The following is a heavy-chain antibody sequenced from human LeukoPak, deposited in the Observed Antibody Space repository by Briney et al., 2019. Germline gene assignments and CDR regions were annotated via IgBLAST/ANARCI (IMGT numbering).Heavy chain of an antibody. D-gene: IGHD3-9*01. Sequence: PSETLSLTCTVSGGSISTYSWSWIRQPPGKGLEWIGYIYYSGNTNYNPSLKSRVTISVDTSKNKFSLKRSSVTAADTAVYYCARVRVVGYDILTGYYSFDYWGQGTLVTVSS. CDR1: GGSISTYS. CDR2: IYYSGNT. CDR3: ARVRVVGYDILTGYYSFDY. J-gene: IGHJ4*02. V-gene: IGHV4-59*01.